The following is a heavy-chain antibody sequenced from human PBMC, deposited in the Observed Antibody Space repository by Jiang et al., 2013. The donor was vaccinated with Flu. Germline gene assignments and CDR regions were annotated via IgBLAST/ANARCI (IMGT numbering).Heavy chain of an antibody. CDR1: GYTFTSYG. CDR3: ARSMLVRGIAVDYFDY. J-gene: IGHJ4*02. CDR2: ISAYNGNT. V-gene: IGHV1-18*04. Sequence: ASVKVSCKASGYTFTSYGISWVRQAPGQGLEWMGWISAYNGNTNYAQKLQGRVTMTTDTSTSTAYMELRSLRSDDTAVYYCARSMLVRGIAVDYFDYWGQGTLVTVSS. D-gene: IGHD6-19*01.